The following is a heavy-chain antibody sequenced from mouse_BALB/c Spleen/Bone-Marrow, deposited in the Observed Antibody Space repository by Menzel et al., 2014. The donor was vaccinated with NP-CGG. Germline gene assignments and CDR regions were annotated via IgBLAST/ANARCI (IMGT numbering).Heavy chain of an antibody. D-gene: IGHD2-4*01. J-gene: IGHJ3*01. CDR3: ARKSYYDYDGRPWFAY. Sequence: EVMLVESGGGLVKPGGSLKLSCAASGFTFSSYAMSWVRQTPEKRPEWVATISSGGSYTYYPDSVKGRFTISRDNAKNTLYLQMSSLRSEDTAMYYCARKSYYDYDGRPWFAYWGQGTLVTVSA. CDR2: ISSGGSYT. V-gene: IGHV5-9-1*01. CDR1: GFTFSSYA.